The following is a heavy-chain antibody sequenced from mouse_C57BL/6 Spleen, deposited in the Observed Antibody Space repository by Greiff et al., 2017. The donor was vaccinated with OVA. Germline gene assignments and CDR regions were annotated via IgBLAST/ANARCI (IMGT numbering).Heavy chain of an antibody. CDR2: IYPGNSDT. CDR3: TRDYGSRSAWFAY. V-gene: IGHV1-5*01. Sequence: EVQLQESGTVLARPGASVKMSCKTSGYTFTSYWMHWVKQRHGQGLEWIGAIYPGNSDTSYNQKFKGKAKLTAVTSASTAYMELSSLTNEDSAVYYCTRDYGSRSAWFAYWGQGTLVTVSA. CDR1: GYTFTSYW. D-gene: IGHD1-1*01. J-gene: IGHJ3*01.